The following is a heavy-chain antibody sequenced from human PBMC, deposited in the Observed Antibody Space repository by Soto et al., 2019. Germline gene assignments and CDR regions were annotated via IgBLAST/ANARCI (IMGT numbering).Heavy chain of an antibody. D-gene: IGHD3-16*01. CDR1: GYTFTSYA. Sequence: QVQLVQSGAEEKKPGASVKVSCRASGYTFTSYAMHWVRQAPGQRLEWMGWINAGNGNTKYSQKFQGRVTITRDTSASTAYMELSSLRSEDTAVYYCARAVGGPTSNLDYWGQGTLVTVSS. V-gene: IGHV1-3*05. CDR2: INAGNGNT. J-gene: IGHJ4*02. CDR3: ARAVGGPTSNLDY.